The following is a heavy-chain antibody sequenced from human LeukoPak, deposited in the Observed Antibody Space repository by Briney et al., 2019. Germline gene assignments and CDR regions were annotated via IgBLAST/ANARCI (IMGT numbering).Heavy chain of an antibody. CDR3: ARGQGIFDY. Sequence: PSETLSLTCAVYGGSFSGYYWSWIRQPPGKGLEWIGEINHSGSTNYNPSLKSRVTISVDTSKNQFSLKLSSVTAADTAVYYCARGQGIFDYRGQGTLVTVSS. D-gene: IGHD6-13*01. V-gene: IGHV4-34*01. J-gene: IGHJ4*02. CDR1: GGSFSGYY. CDR2: INHSGST.